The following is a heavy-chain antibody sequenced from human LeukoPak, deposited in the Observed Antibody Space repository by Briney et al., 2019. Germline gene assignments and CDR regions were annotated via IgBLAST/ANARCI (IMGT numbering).Heavy chain of an antibody. D-gene: IGHD2-2*01. V-gene: IGHV3-33*01. Sequence: GGSLRLSCAASGFTFSSYGMHWVRQAPGKGLEWVAVIWYDGSNKYYADSVKGRFTVSRDNSKNTLYLQMNSLRAEDTAVYYCARDMGVSAALDYWGQGTLVTVSS. CDR2: IWYDGSNK. J-gene: IGHJ4*02. CDR3: ARDMGVSAALDY. CDR1: GFTFSSYG.